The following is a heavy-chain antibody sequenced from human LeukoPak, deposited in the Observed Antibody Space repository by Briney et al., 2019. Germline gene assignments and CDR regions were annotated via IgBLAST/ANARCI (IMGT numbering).Heavy chain of an antibody. J-gene: IGHJ4*02. D-gene: IGHD3-10*01. CDR2: INEDGSST. CDR3: TTDTFGARDS. Sequence: GGSLRLSCAASGYTFSRYWMHWVRQGPGKGLVWVSRINEDGSSTSYAESVRGRLTISRDNAKNTLYLQMNSLRAEDAAVYYCTTDTFGARDSWGQGTLVTVSS. V-gene: IGHV3-74*01. CDR1: GYTFSRYW.